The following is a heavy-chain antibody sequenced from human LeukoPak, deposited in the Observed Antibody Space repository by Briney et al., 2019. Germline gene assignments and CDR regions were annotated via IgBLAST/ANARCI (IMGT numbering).Heavy chain of an antibody. CDR2: VSGGGIDT. J-gene: IGHJ4*02. Sequence: GGSLRLSCRGSGFNFSAYLMTWVRQVPGKGLEWISSVSGGGIDTHYADSVRGRFIISRDDSKSTMDLVLNGLRVEDTAIYYCVRDQWFDGFDLWSQGTLATVSS. V-gene: IGHV3-23*01. D-gene: IGHD3-22*01. CDR1: GFNFSAYL. CDR3: VRDQWFDGFDL.